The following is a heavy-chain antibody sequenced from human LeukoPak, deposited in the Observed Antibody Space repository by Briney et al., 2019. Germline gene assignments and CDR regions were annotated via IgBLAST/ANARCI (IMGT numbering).Heavy chain of an antibody. CDR3: ARQYNTGWYYLDY. CDR1: GFAVSSTH. J-gene: IGHJ4*02. Sequence: GGSLRLSCAASGFAVSSTHMSWVRQAPGKGLEWVSLIQSDGTTLYADSVKGRFTISRDISKNTLYLQMDSLSAEHTAVYYFARQYNTGWYYLDYWGQGALVTVSS. V-gene: IGHV3-66*02. D-gene: IGHD6-19*01. CDR2: IQSDGTT.